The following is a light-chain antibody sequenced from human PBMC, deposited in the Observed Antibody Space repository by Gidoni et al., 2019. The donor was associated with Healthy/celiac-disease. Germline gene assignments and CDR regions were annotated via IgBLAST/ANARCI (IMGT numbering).Light chain of an antibody. CDR1: SSNIGSNT. Sequence: QSVLTQPPSASGTPGPRVTIACSGSSSNIGSNTVNWYQQLPGTASKLLIYSNNQRPSGVPDRFSGSKSGTSASLAISGLQSEDEADYYCAAWDDSLNGLWVFGGGTKLTVL. J-gene: IGLJ3*02. CDR2: SNN. V-gene: IGLV1-44*01. CDR3: AAWDDSLNGLWV.